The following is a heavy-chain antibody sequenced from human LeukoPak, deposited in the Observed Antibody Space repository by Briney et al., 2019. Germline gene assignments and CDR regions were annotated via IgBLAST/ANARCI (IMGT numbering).Heavy chain of an antibody. V-gene: IGHV1-8*01. J-gene: IGHJ6*03. CDR2: MNPNSGNT. CDR3: AREGSIAARRYYYYYVDV. D-gene: IGHD6-6*01. Sequence: ASVKVSCKASGYTFTSCDINWVRQATGQGLEWMGWMNPNSGNTGYAQKFQGRVTMTRNTSISTAYMELSSLRSEDTAVYYCAREGSIAARRYYYYYVDVWGKGTTVTVSS. CDR1: GYTFTSCD.